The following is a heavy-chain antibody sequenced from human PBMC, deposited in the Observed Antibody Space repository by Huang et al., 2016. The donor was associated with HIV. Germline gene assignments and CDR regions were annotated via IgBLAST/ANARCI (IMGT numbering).Heavy chain of an antibody. CDR3: ARNQWLDY. D-gene: IGHD6-19*01. V-gene: IGHV3-21*01. CDR2: ISNGDEYI. J-gene: IGHJ4*02. CDR1: GFDFNRYT. Sequence: EVQLVESGGGLVKRGGSLRLSCAASGFDFNRYTMNWGRQAPGKGLWGVSSISNGDEYIYYADAVKGRFTISRDNAKKSVYLQMKGLRAEDTAIYYCARNQWLDYWGQGTLVTVSS.